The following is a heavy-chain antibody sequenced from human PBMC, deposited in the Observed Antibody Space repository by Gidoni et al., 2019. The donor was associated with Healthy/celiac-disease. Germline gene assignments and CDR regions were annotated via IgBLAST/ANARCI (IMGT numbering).Heavy chain of an antibody. D-gene: IGHD3-22*01. V-gene: IGHV1-69*01. CDR2: IIPIFGTA. J-gene: IGHJ2*01. CDR1: GGTFSSYA. CDR3: AREYYYDSSGYYTRDFDL. Sequence: QVQLVQSGAEVKKPGSSVKVSCKASGGTFSSYAISWVRQAPGQGLEWMGGIIPIFGTANYAEKCQGRVTITADESTSTAYMELSSLRSEDTAVYYCAREYYYDSSGYYTRDFDLWGRGTLVTVSS.